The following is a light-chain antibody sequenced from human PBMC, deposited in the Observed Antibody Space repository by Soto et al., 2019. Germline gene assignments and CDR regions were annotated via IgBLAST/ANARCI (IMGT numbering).Light chain of an antibody. Sequence: QSVLTQPASVSGSPGQSITISCTGTSSDVGSYHLVSWYQHHPGKAPKLMIYEGSKRPSGVSNRFSGSKSGNTASLTISGLQAEDEADYYCCSYAGSSTFVFETGTKVTVL. CDR3: CSYAGSSTFV. V-gene: IGLV2-23*01. CDR2: EGS. CDR1: SSDVGSYHL. J-gene: IGLJ1*01.